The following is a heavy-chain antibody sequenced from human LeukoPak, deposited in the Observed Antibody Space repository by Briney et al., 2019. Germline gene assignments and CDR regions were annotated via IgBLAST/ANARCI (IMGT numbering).Heavy chain of an antibody. J-gene: IGHJ6*03. D-gene: IGHD1-26*01. V-gene: IGHV3-23*01. CDR2: ISGNNRRT. CDR1: GFTFSSYA. Sequence: PGGSLRLSCAASGFTFSSYAMSWVRQAPGKGQEWVSGISGNNRRTDYADSVKGRFTVSRDNSKNTLYLHLSSLRAEDTAVYYCARDPYSGGYGDDYYYYMDVWGKGTTVTISS. CDR3: ARDPYSGGYGDDYYYYMDV.